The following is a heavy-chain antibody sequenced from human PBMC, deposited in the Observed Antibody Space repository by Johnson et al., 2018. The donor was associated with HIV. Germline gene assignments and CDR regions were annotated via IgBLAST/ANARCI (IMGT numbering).Heavy chain of an antibody. Sequence: QVQLVESGGGGVQPGKSLRLSCAASGFSFSDYGMHWVRQAPGKGLEWVAVIVFDGSNKYYADSVKGRFTISRDNSRNTLYLQVNSLRAGDTAVYYCARACSAAHCYSAQAFDIWGQGTMVTVSS. CDR3: ARACSAAHCYSAQAFDI. CDR2: IVFDGSNK. V-gene: IGHV3-30*03. J-gene: IGHJ3*02. CDR1: GFSFSDYG. D-gene: IGHD2-15*01.